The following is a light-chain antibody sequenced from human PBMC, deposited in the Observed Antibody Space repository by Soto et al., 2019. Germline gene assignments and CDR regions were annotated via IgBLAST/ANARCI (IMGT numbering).Light chain of an antibody. CDR1: XIGSKS. V-gene: IGLV3-21*04. CDR2: YDS. CDR3: QVCATNSDNPV. Sequence: SYELTQPPSVSVAPGKTARVTXXGNXIGSKSLHWYQQKPGQAPVLVIYYDSDRPSGIPERFSGSNSGNTATLTISRVDAGDEADYYCQVCATNSDNPVLGGGTQLTV. J-gene: IGLJ7*01.